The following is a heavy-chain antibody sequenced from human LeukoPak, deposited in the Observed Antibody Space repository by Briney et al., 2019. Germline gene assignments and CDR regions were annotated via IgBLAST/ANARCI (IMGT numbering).Heavy chain of an antibody. D-gene: IGHD3-10*01. CDR2: ISANGQAT. CDR3: ARDPYNTILYRLAH. CDR1: GFAFGTYA. J-gene: IGHJ4*02. V-gene: IGHV3-23*01. Sequence: GGSLRLSCAGSGFAFGTYAMSWVRQAPGKGLGWVASISANGQATHYADSVEGRFTISSDNSKSTLYLQLNSLRAEDTATYYCARDPYNTILYRLAHWGQGTLVTVSS.